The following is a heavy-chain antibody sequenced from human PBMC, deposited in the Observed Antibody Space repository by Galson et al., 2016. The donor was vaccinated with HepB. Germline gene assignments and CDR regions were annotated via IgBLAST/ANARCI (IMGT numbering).Heavy chain of an antibody. J-gene: IGHJ4*02. V-gene: IGHV4-39*01. D-gene: IGHD5-18*01. Sequence: SETLSLTCTVSGDSISSSSYYWGWIRQPPGKGLEWIGTMHYSGSTYFNPSLQSRVTMFVRTSKNQFSLRLTSVTAADTAVYYCARTIYSYGPGDYWGQGALVTVSS. CDR1: GDSISSSSYY. CDR2: MHYSGST. CDR3: ARTIYSYGPGDY.